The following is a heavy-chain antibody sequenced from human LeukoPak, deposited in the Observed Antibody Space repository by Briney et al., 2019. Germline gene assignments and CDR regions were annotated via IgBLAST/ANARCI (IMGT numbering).Heavy chain of an antibody. D-gene: IGHD4-17*01. CDR3: AKDPDGDYAGAFDS. CDR1: GFTFSSYS. CDR2: ITVNGGDI. V-gene: IGHV3-23*01. J-gene: IGHJ3*02. Sequence: GGSLRLSCAASGFTFSSYSMNWVRQAPGKGLEWVSSITVNGGDIYYADSVRGRFTISRDNSKNTLYLQMNSLRAEDTAVYYCAKDPDGDYAGAFDSWGQGTMVTVPS.